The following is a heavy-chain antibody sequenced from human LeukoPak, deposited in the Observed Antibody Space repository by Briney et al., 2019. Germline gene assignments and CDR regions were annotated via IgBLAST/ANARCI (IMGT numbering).Heavy chain of an antibody. Sequence: PSETLSLTCTVSGGPISSGGYYWSWIRQPPGKGLEWIGYIYHSGSTYYNPSLKSRVTISVDRSKNQFSLKLSSVTAADTAVYYCARDPGVVPAAMYWGQGTLVTVSS. CDR2: IYHSGST. CDR1: GGPISSGGYY. J-gene: IGHJ4*02. CDR3: ARDPGVVPAAMY. D-gene: IGHD2-2*01. V-gene: IGHV4-30-2*01.